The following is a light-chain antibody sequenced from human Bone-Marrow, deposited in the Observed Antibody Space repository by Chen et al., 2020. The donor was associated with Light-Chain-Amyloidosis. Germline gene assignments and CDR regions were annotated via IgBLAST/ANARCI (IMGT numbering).Light chain of an antibody. CDR1: SSDVGGDNN. J-gene: IGLJ1*01. CDR2: DVT. Sequence: QSALTQPASVYGSPGQSITISCTGTSSDVGGDNNVTWYQQHPDKSPKLMIYDVTNRPSWVPDRFSGSKSDNTASLTISGLQTEDEADYFCSSYTITNTLVFGSGTRVSVL. CDR3: SSYTITNTLV. V-gene: IGLV2-14*01.